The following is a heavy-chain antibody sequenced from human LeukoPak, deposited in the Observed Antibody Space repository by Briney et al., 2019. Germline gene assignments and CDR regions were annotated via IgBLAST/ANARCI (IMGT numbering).Heavy chain of an antibody. D-gene: IGHD6-19*01. CDR2: INHSGST. Sequence: SETLSLTCAVYGGPFSGYYWSWIRQPPGKGLEWIGEINHSGSTNYNPSLKSRVTISVDTSKNQFSLKLSSVTAADTAVYYCARISSSGWYFDYWGQGTLVTVSS. J-gene: IGHJ4*02. V-gene: IGHV4-34*01. CDR1: GGPFSGYY. CDR3: ARISSSGWYFDY.